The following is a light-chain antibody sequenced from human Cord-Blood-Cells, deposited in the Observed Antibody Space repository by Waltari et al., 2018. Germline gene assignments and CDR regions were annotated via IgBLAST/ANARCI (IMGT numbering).Light chain of an antibody. J-gene: IGKJ2*03. Sequence: DFVMTQSPLSLPVTPGEPASISCRSSQSLLHSNGYNSLDWYLQKPGQSPQLLIYLGSTRASGVRERFSGRGADTDCTLKISRVEGEDVGVYYCMQALRSLYRCGQGTKLEIK. CDR2: LGS. V-gene: IGKV2-28*01. CDR1: QSLLHSNGYNS. CDR3: MQALRSLYR.